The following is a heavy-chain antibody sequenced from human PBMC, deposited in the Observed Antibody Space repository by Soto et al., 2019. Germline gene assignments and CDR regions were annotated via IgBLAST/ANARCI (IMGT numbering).Heavy chain of an antibody. Sequence: SETLSLTCSVSDDSITGSGYYWSWLRQHPAKGLECIGSIYYRGSTYYNPSLRSRRTMSLDPSQARLSLRLTSLTAADTATYYRARGGAETYHVWGQGTLVTVSS. CDR1: DDSITGSGYY. D-gene: IGHD4-17*01. V-gene: IGHV4-31*02. CDR3: ARGGAETYHV. J-gene: IGHJ4*02. CDR2: IYYRGST.